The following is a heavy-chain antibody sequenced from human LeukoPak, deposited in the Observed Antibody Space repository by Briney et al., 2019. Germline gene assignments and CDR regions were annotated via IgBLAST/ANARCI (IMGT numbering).Heavy chain of an antibody. V-gene: IGHV1-69*13. CDR1: GGTFSSYA. D-gene: IGHD3-10*02. CDR3: ARSYYYDRELDY. Sequence: GASVKVSCKASGGTFSSYAISWVRQAPGQGLEWMGGIIPIFGTANCAQKFQGRVTITADESTSTAYMELSSLRSEVTAVYYCARSYYYDRELDYWGQGTLVTVSS. J-gene: IGHJ4*02. CDR2: IIPIFGTA.